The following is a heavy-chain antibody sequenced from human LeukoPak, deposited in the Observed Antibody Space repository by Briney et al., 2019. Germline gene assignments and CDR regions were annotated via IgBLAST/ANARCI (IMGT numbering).Heavy chain of an antibody. J-gene: IGHJ5*02. CDR2: IYSSGTI. CDR1: GGSISTSNYY. D-gene: IGHD3-10*01. CDR3: ARDSGTTGEVKFDP. V-gene: IGHV4-39*07. Sequence: SETLSLTCTVSGGSISTSNYYWGWVRQPPGKALEWIGRIYSSGTITYNPSLERRVSMSVDTSKNQFSLKLSSVTAADTAVYYCARDSGTTGEVKFDPWGQGTLVIVSS.